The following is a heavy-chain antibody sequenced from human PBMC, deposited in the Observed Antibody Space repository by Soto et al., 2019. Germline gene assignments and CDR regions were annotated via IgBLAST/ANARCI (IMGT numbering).Heavy chain of an antibody. Sequence: GASVKVSCKASGYSFTDYHIHWVRQAPGQGLEWLGRINPKSGGTSTAQKFQGWVTMTTDTSISTASMELTRLTSDDTAIYYCARGDSTDCSNGVCSFFYNHDMDVWGQGTAVTVSS. D-gene: IGHD2-8*01. J-gene: IGHJ6*02. CDR3: ARGDSTDCSNGVCSFFYNHDMDV. CDR1: GYSFTDYH. V-gene: IGHV1-2*04. CDR2: INPKSGGT.